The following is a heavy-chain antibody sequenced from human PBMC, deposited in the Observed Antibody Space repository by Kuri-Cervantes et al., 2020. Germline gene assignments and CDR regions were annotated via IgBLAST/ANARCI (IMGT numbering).Heavy chain of an antibody. V-gene: IGHV4-61*01. J-gene: IGHJ4*02. D-gene: IGHD2-2*02. CDR3: ARGTLYIYFDY. CDR2: IDYSGTT. CDR1: GGSVNSGIHY. Sequence: SETLSLTCTVSGGSVNSGIHYWNWIRQPPGKGLEWIGYIDYSGTTNYNPSLKSRVAISIDTSKNQFSLKLSSVTAADTAVYYCARGTLYIYFDYWGQGTLVTVSS.